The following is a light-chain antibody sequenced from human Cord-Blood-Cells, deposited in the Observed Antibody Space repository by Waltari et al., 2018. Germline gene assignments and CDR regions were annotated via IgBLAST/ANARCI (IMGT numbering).Light chain of an antibody. CDR3: CSYAGSNWV. Sequence: QSALTQPPSVSASPGPSITISSTGTSSDVGSYNLVSWDQQHPGNAPKLRNYEDRKRPSGVPNRFSGSKSGNTASLTISGLQAEDEADYYCCSYAGSNWVFGGGTKLTVL. CDR2: EDR. J-gene: IGLJ3*02. CDR1: SSDVGSYNL. V-gene: IGLV2-23*01.